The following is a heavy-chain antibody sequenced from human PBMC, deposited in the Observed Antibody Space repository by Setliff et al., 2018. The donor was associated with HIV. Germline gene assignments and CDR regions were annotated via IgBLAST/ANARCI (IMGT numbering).Heavy chain of an antibody. J-gene: IGHJ5*02. CDR3: ARGEGIVGAWKTWLDP. CDR1: GGSISGFY. V-gene: IGHV4-4*07. CDR2: IYDSGST. D-gene: IGHD1-26*01. Sequence: SETLSLTCTVSGGSISGFYWNWIRQSAGKGLQWIGRIYDSGSTKYNPSLKSRVIISVGTSKNQFSLKLSSVTAADTAVYYCARGEGIVGAWKTWLDPWGQGTLVTVSS.